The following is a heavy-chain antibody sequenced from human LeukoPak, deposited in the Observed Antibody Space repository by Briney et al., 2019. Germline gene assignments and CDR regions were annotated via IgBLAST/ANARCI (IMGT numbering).Heavy chain of an antibody. CDR1: GFTFSSYG. D-gene: IGHD3-9*01. CDR3: ARDRHDILTGYLDY. V-gene: IGHV3-30*02. Sequence: GGSLRLSCAASGFTFSSYGMHWVRQAPGKGLEWVAFIRYDGANKYYADSVKGRFTISRDNSKNTLYLQMNSLRAEDTAVYYCARDRHDILTGYLDYWGQGTLVTVSS. CDR2: IRYDGANK. J-gene: IGHJ4*02.